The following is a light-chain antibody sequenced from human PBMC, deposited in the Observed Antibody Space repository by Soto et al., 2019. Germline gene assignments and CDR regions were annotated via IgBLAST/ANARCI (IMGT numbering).Light chain of an antibody. V-gene: IGKV3-20*01. CDR3: QQYGSSPLLS. CDR1: ETVIITY. CDR2: GAS. J-gene: IGKJ5*01. Sequence: DSVLTQAPGTLSLSPGESATLSCRAGETVIITYLTWYQQKPGQAPRLLIFGASKRATGIPDRFSGSGSGRDFTLTVSGLEPEDFAVDYCQQYGSSPLLSFGQGTRLEIK.